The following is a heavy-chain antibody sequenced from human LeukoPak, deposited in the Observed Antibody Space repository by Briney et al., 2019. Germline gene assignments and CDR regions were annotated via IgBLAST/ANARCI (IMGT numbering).Heavy chain of an antibody. CDR2: IWYDGSNK. CDR3: ARGPKPAAGTGGQFDY. CDR1: GFTFSSYG. Sequence: PGGSLRLSCAASGFTFSSYGMHWVRQAPGKGLEWVAVIWYDGSNKYYADSVKGRFTISRDNSKNTLYLQMNSLRAEDTAVYYCARGPKPAAGTGGQFDYWGQGTLVTVSS. D-gene: IGHD6-13*01. V-gene: IGHV3-33*01. J-gene: IGHJ4*02.